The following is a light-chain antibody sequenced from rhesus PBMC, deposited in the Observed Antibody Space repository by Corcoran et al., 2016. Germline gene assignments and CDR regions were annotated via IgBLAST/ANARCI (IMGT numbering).Light chain of an antibody. CDR1: QCISRW. CDR3: LQYSSSPFT. CDR2: KAF. V-gene: IGKV1-22*01. Sequence: DIQMTQSPSSLSASVGDTVTITFRASQCISRWLAWYQQKPGKAPKLLMYKAFSLQSGVPSRFSGSVAVTDFTLTISSLQPEDFATYYCLQYSSSPFTFGPGTKLDIK. J-gene: IGKJ3*01.